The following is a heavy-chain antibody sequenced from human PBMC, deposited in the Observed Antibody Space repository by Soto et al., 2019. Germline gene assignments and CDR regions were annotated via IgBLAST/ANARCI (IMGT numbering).Heavy chain of an antibody. CDR2: IYFGGST. CDR3: ARDIGGDNRAFAY. CDR1: GGSVSGGSFY. V-gene: IGHV4-61*01. J-gene: IGHJ4*02. D-gene: IGHD2-21*02. Sequence: QVQLQESGPGLVKPSETLSLTCTVSGGSVSGGSFYWTWIRQPPGKGLEWIGYIYFGGSTTYNPYLKSRVTISIHTSKNQLSLDLKSVTSADTAMYYRARDIGGDNRAFAYWGQGTLVAVSS.